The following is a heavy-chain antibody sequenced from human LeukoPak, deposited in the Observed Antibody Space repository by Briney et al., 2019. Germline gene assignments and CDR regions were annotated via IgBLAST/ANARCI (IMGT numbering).Heavy chain of an antibody. CDR1: GFTFSSYS. J-gene: IGHJ4*02. V-gene: IGHV3-23*01. CDR3: ANNLGGILTGTAHGD. CDR2: ISGSGGST. Sequence: GGSLRLSCAASGFTFSSYSMNWVRQAPGKGLEWVSAISGSGGSTYYADSVKGRFTISRDNSKNTLYLQMNSLRAEDTAVYYCANNLGGILTGTAHGDWGQGTLVTVSS. D-gene: IGHD3-9*01.